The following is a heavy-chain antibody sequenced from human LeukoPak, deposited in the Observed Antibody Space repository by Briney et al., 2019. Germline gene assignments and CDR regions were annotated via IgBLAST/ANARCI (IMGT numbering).Heavy chain of an antibody. CDR3: ARYISSGLDY. CDR1: GGSISSSSYY. D-gene: IGHD6-6*01. J-gene: IGHJ4*02. V-gene: IGHV4-39*01. CDR2: IYYSGST. Sequence: SETLSLTCTVSGGSISSSSYYWGWIRQPPGKGLEWIGSIYYSGSTYYNPSLKSRVTISVDTSKNQFSLKLSSVTAADTAVYYCARYISSGLDYWGQGTLVTVSS.